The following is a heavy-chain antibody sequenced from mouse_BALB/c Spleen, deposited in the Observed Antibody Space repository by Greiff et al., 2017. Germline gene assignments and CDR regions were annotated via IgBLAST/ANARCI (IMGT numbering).Heavy chain of an antibody. CDR1: GFTFNTYA. Sequence: EVQVVESGGGLVQPKGSLKLSCAASGFTFNTYAMNWVRQAPGKGLEWVARIRSKSNNYATYYADSVKDRFTISRDDSQSMLYLQMNNLKTEDTAMYYCVRRHYYGSSYGGFFFAYWGQGTLVTVSA. CDR3: VRRHYYGSSYGGFFFAY. J-gene: IGHJ3*01. V-gene: IGHV10-1*02. CDR2: IRSKSNNYAT. D-gene: IGHD1-1*01.